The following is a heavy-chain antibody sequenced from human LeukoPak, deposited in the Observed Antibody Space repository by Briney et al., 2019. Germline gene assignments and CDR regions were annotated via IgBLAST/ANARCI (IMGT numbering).Heavy chain of an antibody. CDR1: GFTFSTFV. CDR2: KD. J-gene: IGHJ4*02. Sequence: GGSLRLSCAASGFTFSTFVMHWVRRVPGKGLEWVAVKDYCADSVKGRFTASKDNSKSTLYLQMNSLRAEDTAIYYCAKDLCSETSCSSRGIDYWGQGTLVTVSS. V-gene: IGHV3-30*18. D-gene: IGHD2-2*01. CDR3: AKDLCSETSCSSRGIDY.